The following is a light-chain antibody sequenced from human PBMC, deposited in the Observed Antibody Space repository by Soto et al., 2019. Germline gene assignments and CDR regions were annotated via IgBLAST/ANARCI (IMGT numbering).Light chain of an antibody. CDR3: LLYYGGAVV. CDR1: TGAVTSGYY. Sequence: QAVVTQEPSLTVSPGGTVNLTCDSSTGAVTSGYYPNWFQQKPGQAPRALIYGTINKQSWTPARFSGSLLGGKAALTLSGVQPEDEADYYCLLYYGGAVVFGGGTKLTVL. CDR2: GTI. J-gene: IGLJ2*01. V-gene: IGLV7-43*01.